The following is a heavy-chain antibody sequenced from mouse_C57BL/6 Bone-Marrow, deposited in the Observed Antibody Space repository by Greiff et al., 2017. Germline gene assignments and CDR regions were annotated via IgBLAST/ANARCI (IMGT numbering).Heavy chain of an antibody. D-gene: IGHD1-2*01. CDR2: ISDGGSYT. Sequence: EVQGVESGGGLVKPGGSLKLSCAASGFTFSSYAMSWVRQTPEKRLEWVATISDGGSYTYYPDNVKGRFTSSRDNAKNNLYLQMSHLKSEDTAMYYCARENYGGAYWGQGTLVTVSA. V-gene: IGHV5-4*01. CDR3: ARENYGGAY. CDR1: GFTFSSYA. J-gene: IGHJ3*01.